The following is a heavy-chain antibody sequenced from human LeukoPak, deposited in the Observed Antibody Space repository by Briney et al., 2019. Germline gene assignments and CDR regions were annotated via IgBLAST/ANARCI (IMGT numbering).Heavy chain of an antibody. CDR1: GGTFSSYA. J-gene: IGHJ6*03. Sequence: GASVKVSCKASGGTFSSYAISWVRQAPGQGLEWMGWISGDNDNTNHAQTFKGRVTMTIDTSTNTAYMELRSLRSDDTAVYYCARGRPARTRYFYYYYMDVWGKGTTVTVS. CDR3: ARGRPARTRYFYYYYMDV. CDR2: ISGDNDNT. V-gene: IGHV1-18*01.